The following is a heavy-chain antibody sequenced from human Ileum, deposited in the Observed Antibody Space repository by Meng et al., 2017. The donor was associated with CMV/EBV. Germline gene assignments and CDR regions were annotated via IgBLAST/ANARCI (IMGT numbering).Heavy chain of an antibody. V-gene: IGHV6-1*01. CDR3: VRRASHNFWFDP. CDR1: GDSVSSNSAA. Sequence: SETLSLTCAISGDSVSSNSAAWNWIRQSPSRGLEWLGRTYYRSKWYNDYAVSMKSRMTVTPDTSKNQFSLQLNSVTPDDTAVYYCVRRASHNFWFDPWSQGRLVTVSS. J-gene: IGHJ5*02. CDR2: TYYRSKWYN.